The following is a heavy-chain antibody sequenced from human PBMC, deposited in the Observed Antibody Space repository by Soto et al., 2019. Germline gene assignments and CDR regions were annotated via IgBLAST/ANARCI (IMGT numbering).Heavy chain of an antibody. D-gene: IGHD3-10*01. Sequence: EVQLVESGGVVVQPGGSLRLSCAASGFTFDDYTMHWVRQAPGKGLEWVSLISWGGGSTYYADSVKGRFTISRDNSKNSLYLQMNSLRTEDTALYYCAVNYYGSGSYYNVWAFDIWGQGTMVTVSS. CDR3: AVNYYGSGSYYNVWAFDI. J-gene: IGHJ3*02. V-gene: IGHV3-43*01. CDR2: ISWGGGST. CDR1: GFTFDDYT.